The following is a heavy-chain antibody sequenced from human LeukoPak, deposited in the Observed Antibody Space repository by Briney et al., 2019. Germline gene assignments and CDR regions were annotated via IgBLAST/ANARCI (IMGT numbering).Heavy chain of an antibody. CDR2: IYYSGST. CDR1: GGSINSYY. D-gene: IGHD6-19*01. J-gene: IGHJ5*02. Sequence: SETLSLTCTVSGGSINSYYWSWIRQPPGKGLEWIGHIYYSGSTNYNPSLKSRVTISVDTSKNQFSLKLSSVTAADTAVYYCARVSPGIAVAGYNWFDPWGQGTLVTVSS. V-gene: IGHV4-59*01. CDR3: ARVSPGIAVAGYNWFDP.